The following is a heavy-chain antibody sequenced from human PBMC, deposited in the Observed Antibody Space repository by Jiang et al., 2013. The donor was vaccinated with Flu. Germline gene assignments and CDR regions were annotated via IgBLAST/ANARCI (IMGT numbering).Heavy chain of an antibody. CDR2: IHHSGST. V-gene: IGHV4-59*08. Sequence: LLKPSETLSLTCIVSGASISSYYWSWIRQPPGKGLEWIGQIHHSGSTHYNASLKSRVTMSLDTSTNQFSLRLNTVTATDTAVYYCAKWGGTGFGVAYVDYWGQGALVTVSS. J-gene: IGHJ4*02. CDR3: AKWGGTGFGVAYVDY. D-gene: IGHD3-10*01. CDR1: GASISSYY.